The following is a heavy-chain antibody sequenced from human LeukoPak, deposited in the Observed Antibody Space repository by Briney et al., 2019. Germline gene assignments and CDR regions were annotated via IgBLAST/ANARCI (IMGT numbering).Heavy chain of an antibody. J-gene: IGHJ5*02. CDR1: GFTFSSYA. V-gene: IGHV3-23*01. D-gene: IGHD6-13*01. CDR3: AKQIVAAGLRSNWFDP. CDR2: ISGTSGST. Sequence: PGGSLRLSCAASGFTFSSYAITWVRQAPGEGLEWVSTISGTSGSTYYADSVKGRFTISRDNSKNTLYLQMNSLRVEDTAIYYCAKQIVAAGLRSNWFDPWGQGTLVTVSS.